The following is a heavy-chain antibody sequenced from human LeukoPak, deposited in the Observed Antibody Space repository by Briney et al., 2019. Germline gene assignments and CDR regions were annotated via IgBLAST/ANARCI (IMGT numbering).Heavy chain of an antibody. Sequence: SETLSLTCTVSGGSISTYYWSWIRQPPGKGLEWIGYISYTGSTNYNPSLKSRVTISVDTSKNQFSLQLTSVTAADTAVYYCARDDYRGVTNFDPWGQGTLVTVSS. J-gene: IGHJ5*02. D-gene: IGHD3-10*01. V-gene: IGHV4-59*01. CDR3: ARDDYRGVTNFDP. CDR2: ISYTGST. CDR1: GGSISTYY.